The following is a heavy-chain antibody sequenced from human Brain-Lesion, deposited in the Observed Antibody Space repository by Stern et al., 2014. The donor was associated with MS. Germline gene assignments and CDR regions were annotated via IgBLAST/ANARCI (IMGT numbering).Heavy chain of an antibody. CDR3: ARHDSVPRPSQLYSARDRGPGYFDY. V-gene: IGHV4-39*01. D-gene: IGHD1-26*01. Sequence: VQLVQSGPGLVKPSETLSLTCTVSGGSISSSTYYWAWIRQPPGKGLEWIGNIYYSGFTYYNPSLKSRVTISVDMSKTQFSLKLSSVTAADTAIYYCARHDSVPRPSQLYSARDRGPGYFDYWGQGTLVPVSS. J-gene: IGHJ4*02. CDR1: GGSISSSTYY. CDR2: IYYSGFT.